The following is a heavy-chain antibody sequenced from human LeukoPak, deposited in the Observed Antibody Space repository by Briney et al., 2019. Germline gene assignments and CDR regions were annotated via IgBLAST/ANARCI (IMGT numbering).Heavy chain of an antibody. V-gene: IGHV1-69*13. CDR3: ARAKKLRFLEWSDEYYYGMGV. D-gene: IGHD3-3*01. CDR2: IIPIFGTA. CDR1: GGTFSSYA. J-gene: IGHJ6*02. Sequence: ASVKVSCKASGGTFSSYAISWVRQAPGQGLEWMGGIIPIFGTANYAQKFQGRVTTTADESTSTAYMELSSLRSEDTAVYYCARAKKLRFLEWSDEYYYGMGVWGQGTTVTVSS.